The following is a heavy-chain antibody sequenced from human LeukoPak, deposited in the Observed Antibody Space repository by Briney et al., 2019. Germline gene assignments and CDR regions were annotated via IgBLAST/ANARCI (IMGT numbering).Heavy chain of an antibody. CDR2: IRSKASNYAT. CDR3: TRHERDCSGGRCSDY. V-gene: IGHV3-73*01. CDR1: GFTFSVST. D-gene: IGHD2-15*01. J-gene: IGHJ4*02. Sequence: GGSLRLSCVASGFTFSVSTMHWLRQASGKGLEWVGHIRSKASNYATTYAASVKGRFTISRDDSKNTAYLQINSLKTEDTAIYYCTRHERDCSGGRCSDYWGQGTPVTVSS.